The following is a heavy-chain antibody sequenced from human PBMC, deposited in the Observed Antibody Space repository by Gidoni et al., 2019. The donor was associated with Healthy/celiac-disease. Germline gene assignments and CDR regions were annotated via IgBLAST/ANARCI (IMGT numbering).Heavy chain of an antibody. J-gene: IGHJ3*02. D-gene: IGHD6-13*01. Sequence: EVQLVESGGGLVQPGGSLRLSCAASGFTVSSNYMSWVRQAPGKGLEWVSVIYSGGSTYYADSVKGRFTISRHNSKNTLYLQMNSLRAEDTAVYYCARVAAAGSDAFDIWGQGTMVTVSS. V-gene: IGHV3-53*04. CDR1: GFTVSSNY. CDR3: ARVAAAGSDAFDI. CDR2: IYSGGST.